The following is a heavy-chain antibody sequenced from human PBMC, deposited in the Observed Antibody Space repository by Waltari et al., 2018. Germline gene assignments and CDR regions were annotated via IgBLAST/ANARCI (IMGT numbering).Heavy chain of an antibody. CDR1: GFTFGNYG. J-gene: IGHJ4*02. V-gene: IGHV3-30*03. CDR3: VIPPHGGRDYY. Sequence: QVLLVESGGGVVQPGSSLRLSCAASGFTFGNYGIFRVRQAPGKGLEWVAVISSDGTNKHYPDSVKGRFTISRDNSKNTLFLQMSSLRPEDTAIHYCVIPPHGGRDYYWGQGTLVTVSS. CDR2: ISSDGTNK. D-gene: IGHD3-10*01.